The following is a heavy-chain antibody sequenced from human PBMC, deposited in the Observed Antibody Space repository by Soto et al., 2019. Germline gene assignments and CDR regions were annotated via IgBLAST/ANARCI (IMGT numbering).Heavy chain of an antibody. CDR3: ATDGPSYCGTSTCYQRV. J-gene: IGHJ4*02. CDR2: ISGSGGTT. V-gene: IGHV3-23*01. D-gene: IGHD2-2*01. CDR1: GFTFTNYA. Sequence: EVQLLESGGDLIQPGGSLRLSCAAAGFTFTNYAMSWVRQAPGKGLEWVSVISGSGGTTYYADSVKGRFTVSRDNSRNTMFLQMNSLRVDDTAVYYCATDGPSYCGTSTCYQRVWGQGTLVTVSS.